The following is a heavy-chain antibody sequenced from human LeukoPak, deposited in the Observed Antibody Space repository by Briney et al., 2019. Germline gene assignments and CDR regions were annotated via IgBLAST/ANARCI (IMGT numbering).Heavy chain of an antibody. Sequence: SETLSLTCTVSGGSISSYYWSWIRQPAGKGLEWIGRLYTSGSTKYNPSLKSRVTMSVDTSKNQFSLKLSSVTAADTAVYYCARDGGSSWSFDYWGQGTLVTVSS. J-gene: IGHJ4*02. CDR3: ARDGGSSWSFDY. D-gene: IGHD6-13*01. CDR1: GGSISSYY. CDR2: LYTSGST. V-gene: IGHV4-4*07.